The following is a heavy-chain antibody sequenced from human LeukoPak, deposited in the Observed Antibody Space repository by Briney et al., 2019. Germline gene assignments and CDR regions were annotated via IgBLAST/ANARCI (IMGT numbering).Heavy chain of an antibody. V-gene: IGHV3-64D*06. J-gene: IGHJ4*02. D-gene: IGHD3-22*01. Sequence: GGSLRLSCSASGFTXSXYXXXWVXXXPGXXXXXVSXISNNGDRTSYADXVKGRFTVSRDSSKNTLYLQMSSLRTEDSAVYYCVKGSSGYYYLGTFDYWGQGTLVTVSS. CDR2: ISNNGDRT. CDR3: VKGSSGYYYLGTFDY. CDR1: GFTXSXYX.